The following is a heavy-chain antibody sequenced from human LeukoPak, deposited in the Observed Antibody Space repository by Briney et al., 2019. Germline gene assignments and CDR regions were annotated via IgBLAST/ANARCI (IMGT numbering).Heavy chain of an antibody. CDR1: GGSISGYY. CDR2: VSHSGST. J-gene: IGHJ4*02. Sequence: PSETLSLTCTVSGGSISGYYWSWLRQPPGKGLEWIAYVSHSGSTNYNPSLMSRVTMSKDTSKNQFSLKLSSVTAADTAVYYCAGGAGWYDYWGQGTLVAVSS. CDR3: AGGAGWYDY. V-gene: IGHV4-59*01. D-gene: IGHD6-19*01.